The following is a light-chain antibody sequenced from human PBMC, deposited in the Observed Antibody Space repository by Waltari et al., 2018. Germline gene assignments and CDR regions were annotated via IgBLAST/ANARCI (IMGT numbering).Light chain of an antibody. CDR2: EVS. CDR3: SSYGGNNNWV. CDR1: SSDVGGYNY. J-gene: IGLJ3*02. V-gene: IGLV2-8*01. Sequence: QSALTQPHSASGSPGQSVTIPCTGTSSDVGGYNYVSWYQQHPGKAPKPMIYEVSKRPSGVPDRFSGSKSGNTASLTVSGLRAEDEADYYCSSYGGNNNWVFGGGTRLTVL.